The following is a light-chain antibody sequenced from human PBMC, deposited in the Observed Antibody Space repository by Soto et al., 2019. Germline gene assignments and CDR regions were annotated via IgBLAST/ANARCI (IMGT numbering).Light chain of an antibody. J-gene: IGLJ1*01. Sequence: QSVLTQPPSASETPGQRVTISCSGSSSNIGSNTVNWYQQLPGTAPKLLIYSNNQRPSGVPDRFSGSKSGTSASLAISGLQFEDEADYYCAAWDDSLNGYVFGTGTKVTVL. CDR2: SNN. CDR1: SSNIGSNT. V-gene: IGLV1-44*01. CDR3: AAWDDSLNGYV.